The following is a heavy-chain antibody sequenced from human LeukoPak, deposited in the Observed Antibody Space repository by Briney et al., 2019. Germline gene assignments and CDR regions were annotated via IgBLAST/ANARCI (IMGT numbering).Heavy chain of an antibody. CDR1: GFTFSSYS. CDR3: ARDSAYYYDSKYFDY. Sequence: GGSLRLSCAASGFTFSSYSMNWVRQAPGKGLEWVSSISSSSSYIYYADSVKGRFTISRDNAKNSLYLQMNSLRAEDTAVYYCARDSAYYYDSKYFDYWGQGTLVTVSS. CDR2: ISSSSSYI. J-gene: IGHJ4*02. V-gene: IGHV3-21*01. D-gene: IGHD3-22*01.